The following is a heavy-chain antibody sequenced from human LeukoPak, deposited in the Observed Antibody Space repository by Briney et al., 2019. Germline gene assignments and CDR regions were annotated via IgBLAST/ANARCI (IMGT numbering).Heavy chain of an antibody. CDR2: INPNSGGT. CDR1: VYTFTGYY. D-gene: IGHD6-6*01. J-gene: IGHJ4*02. CDR3: ARYEYLEQEYSRSSGGY. V-gene: IGHV1-2*06. Sequence: ASVKVSWKASVYTFTGYYMHWMRQAHGQGLEWMGRINPNSGGTNYAQKFQGRVTMTRDTSISTAYMELSRLRSDDTAVYYCARYEYLEQEYSRSSGGYWGQGTLVTVSS.